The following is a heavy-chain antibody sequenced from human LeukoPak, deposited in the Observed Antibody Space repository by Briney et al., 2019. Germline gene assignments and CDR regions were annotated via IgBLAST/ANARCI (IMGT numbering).Heavy chain of an antibody. CDR3: ARDLAI. D-gene: IGHD5-18*01. J-gene: IGHJ4*02. V-gene: IGHV4-59*01. Sequence: SETLSLTCTVSGGSISSYYLSWIRQPPGKGLEWIGYIYYSGSTNYNPSLKSRVTISVDTSKNQFSLKLSSVTAADTAVYYCARDLAIWGQGTLVTVSS. CDR2: IYYSGST. CDR1: GGSISSYY.